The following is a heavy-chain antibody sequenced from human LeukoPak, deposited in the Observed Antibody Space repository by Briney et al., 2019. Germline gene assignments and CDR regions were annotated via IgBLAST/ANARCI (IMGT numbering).Heavy chain of an antibody. CDR2: INHSGST. V-gene: IGHV4-34*01. CDR3: ARGVRGTFLVYYVDY. J-gene: IGHJ4*02. CDR1: GGSFSGYY. Sequence: SETLSLTCAVYGGSFSGYYWSWIRQPPGKGLEWIGEINHSGSTNYNPSLKSRVTISVDTSKNQFSLKLSSVTAADTAVYYCARGVRGTFLVYYVDYWGQGTLVTVSS. D-gene: IGHD3-3*01.